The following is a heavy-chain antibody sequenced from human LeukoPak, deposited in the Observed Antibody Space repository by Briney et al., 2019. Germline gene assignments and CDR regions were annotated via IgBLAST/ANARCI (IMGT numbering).Heavy chain of an antibody. V-gene: IGHV4-34*01. Sequence: SETLSLTCAVYGGSFSGYYWSWIRQPPGKGLECIGEINHSGSTNYNPSLKSRVTISVDTSKNQFSLKLSSVTAADTAVYYCARHYGSGSYYRNAYFDYWGQGTLVTVSS. J-gene: IGHJ4*02. CDR1: GGSFSGYY. CDR2: INHSGST. CDR3: ARHYGSGSYYRNAYFDY. D-gene: IGHD3-10*01.